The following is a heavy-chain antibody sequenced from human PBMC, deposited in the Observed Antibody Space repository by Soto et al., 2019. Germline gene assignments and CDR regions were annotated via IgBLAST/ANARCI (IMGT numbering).Heavy chain of an antibody. CDR3: ARHAGGYTYGYWFDP. CDR2: IYPGESDT. D-gene: IGHD5-18*01. CDR1: GDSFTSYW. J-gene: IGHJ5*02. V-gene: IGHV5-51*01. Sequence: PVESVSSWCEASGDSFTSYWIGWALQMPAKGLEWMGIIYPGESDTRYSPSFQGQVTISADKSISTAYLQWSSLKASDTAMYYCARHAGGYTYGYWFDPWGQGTMVTVSS.